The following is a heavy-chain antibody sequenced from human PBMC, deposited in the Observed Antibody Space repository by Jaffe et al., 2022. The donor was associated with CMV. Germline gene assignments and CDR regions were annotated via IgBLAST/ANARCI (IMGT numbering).Heavy chain of an antibody. Sequence: EVQLVESGGGLIQPGGSLRLSCAASGFTVSSNYMSWVRQAPGKGLEWVSVIYSGGSTYYADSVKGRFTISRDNSKNTLYLQMNSLRAEDTAVYYCASSSEMATVSTHGMDVWGQGTTVTVSS. CDR1: GFTVSSNY. J-gene: IGHJ6*02. V-gene: IGHV3-53*01. CDR3: ASSSEMATVSTHGMDV. CDR2: IYSGGST. D-gene: IGHD4-4*01.